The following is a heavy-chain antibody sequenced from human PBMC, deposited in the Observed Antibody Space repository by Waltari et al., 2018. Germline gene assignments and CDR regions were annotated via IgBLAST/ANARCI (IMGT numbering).Heavy chain of an antibody. V-gene: IGHV5-51*01. CDR1: GYSFTSYW. CDR3: ARRVGGPMYYWYFDL. D-gene: IGHD2-15*01. J-gene: IGHJ2*01. Sequence: EVQLVQSGAEVKKPGESLKISCKGSGYSFTSYWIGWVRQMPGKGLEWMGISYPGDSETRYSPSFQGQVTISADKSISTAYLQWSSLKASDTAMYYCARRVGGPMYYWYFDLWGRGTLVTVSS. CDR2: SYPGDSET.